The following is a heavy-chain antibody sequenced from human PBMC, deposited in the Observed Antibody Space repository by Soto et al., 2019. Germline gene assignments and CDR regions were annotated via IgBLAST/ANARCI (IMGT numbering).Heavy chain of an antibody. V-gene: IGHV5-51*01. Sequence: GESLKISCKGSGYSFTSYWIGWVRQMPGKGLEWMGIIYPGDSDTRYSPSFQGQVTISADKSISTAYLQWSSLKASDTAMYYCARGQSSYLYYYGLDVWGQGPTVTVSS. J-gene: IGHJ6*02. CDR3: ARGQSSYLYYYGLDV. CDR1: GYSFTSYW. D-gene: IGHD5-12*01. CDR2: IYPGDSDT.